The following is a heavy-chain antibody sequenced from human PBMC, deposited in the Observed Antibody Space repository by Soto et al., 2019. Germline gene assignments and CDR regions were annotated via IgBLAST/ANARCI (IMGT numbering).Heavy chain of an antibody. J-gene: IGHJ4*02. CDR2: MYPGDSDT. CDR3: ARLPQDCNKTSCYYADH. D-gene: IGHD3-22*01. V-gene: IGHV5-51*01. CDR1: GYDFNTNW. Sequence: PGESLKISCRGSGYDFNTNWFGWVRQLPGRGLEWVGIMYPGDSDTRLHPSLQGHVTLSADVTVSTAFLQWRTLKTSDSGMYFCARLPQDCNKTSCYYADHWGQGTSVTVSS.